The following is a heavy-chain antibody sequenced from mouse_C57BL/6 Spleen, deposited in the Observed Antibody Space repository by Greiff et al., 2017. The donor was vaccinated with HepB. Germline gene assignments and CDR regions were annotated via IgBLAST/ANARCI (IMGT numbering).Heavy chain of an antibody. CDR1: GYTFTDYY. CDR2: INPNNGGT. V-gene: IGHV1-26*01. Sequence: VQLQQSGPELVKPGASVKISCKASGYTFTDYYMNWVKQSHGKSLEWIGDINPNNGGTSYNQKFKGKATLTVDKSSSTAYMELRSLTSEASAVYYCARSPGNYYAMDYWGQGTSVTVSS. CDR3: ARSPGNYYAMDY. J-gene: IGHJ4*01.